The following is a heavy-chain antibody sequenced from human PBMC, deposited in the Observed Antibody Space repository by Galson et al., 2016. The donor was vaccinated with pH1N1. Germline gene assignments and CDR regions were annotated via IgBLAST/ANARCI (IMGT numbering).Heavy chain of an antibody. CDR3: ATMKAVSGPLYMDV. CDR2: LYDRGST. Sequence: ETLSLTCTVSGGSVTSSNYYWGWIRQPPGRGLEWIGSLYDRGSTYYNSALTSRVAISIDTSKNQFSLKVNSVTAADAAVYYCATMKAVSGPLYMDVWGKGTTVTVSS. CDR1: GGSVTSSNYY. D-gene: IGHD3-22*01. J-gene: IGHJ6*03. V-gene: IGHV4-39*07.